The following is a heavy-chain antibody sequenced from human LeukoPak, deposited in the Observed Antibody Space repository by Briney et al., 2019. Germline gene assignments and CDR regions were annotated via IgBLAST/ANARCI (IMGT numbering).Heavy chain of an antibody. D-gene: IGHD1-1*01. V-gene: IGHV1-69*04. CDR2: IIPILGIA. J-gene: IGHJ4*02. CDR3: ASWNDVTLDY. Sequence: GASVKVSCKASGGTFSSYAISWLRQAPGQGLEWMGRIIPILGIANYAQKFQGRVTITADKSTSTAYMELSSLRSEDTAVYYCASWNDVTLDYWGQGTLVTVSS. CDR1: GGTFSSYA.